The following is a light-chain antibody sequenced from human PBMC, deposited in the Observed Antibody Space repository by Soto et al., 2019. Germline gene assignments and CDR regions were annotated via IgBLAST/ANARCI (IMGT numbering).Light chain of an antibody. V-gene: IGKV3-20*01. CDR3: QQYASSLVYT. CDR2: GAS. J-gene: IGKJ2*01. CDR1: QSVSANY. Sequence: EFVLTQSPGTLSLSPGERATLSCRASQSVSANYLAWYQQKPGQAPSLLIYGASNRATGIPDRFTGSGSGTDFTLTISRLEPEDFAVYICQQYASSLVYTFGQGTKLEI.